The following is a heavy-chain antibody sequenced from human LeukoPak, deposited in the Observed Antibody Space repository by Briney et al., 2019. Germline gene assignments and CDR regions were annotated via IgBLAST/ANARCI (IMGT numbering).Heavy chain of an antibody. J-gene: IGHJ4*02. CDR2: IYYSGST. CDR3: ASHSGSYVY. CDR1: GGSISSSSYY. D-gene: IGHD1-26*01. V-gene: IGHV4-39*01. Sequence: SETLSLTCTVSGGSISSSSYYWGWLRQPPGKGLEWIGSIYYSGSTYYNPSLKSRVTISVDTSKNQFSLKLSSVTAADTAVYYCASHSGSYVYWGQGTLVTVSS.